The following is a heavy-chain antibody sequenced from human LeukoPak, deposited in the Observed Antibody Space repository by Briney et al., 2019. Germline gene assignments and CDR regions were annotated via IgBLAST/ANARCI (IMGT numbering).Heavy chain of an antibody. V-gene: IGHV4-59*01. CDR1: GGSISSYY. CDR2: IYYSGST. Sequence: SETLSLTCTVSGGSISSYYWSWVRQPPGKGLEWIGYIYYSGSTNYNPSLKSRVTISVDTSKNQFSLNLKSVTAADTAVYYCARGKGYFDYWGQGTLVTVSS. J-gene: IGHJ4*02. CDR3: ARGKGYFDY.